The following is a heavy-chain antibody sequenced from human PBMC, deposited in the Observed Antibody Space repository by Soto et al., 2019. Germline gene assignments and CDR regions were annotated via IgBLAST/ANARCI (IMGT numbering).Heavy chain of an antibody. D-gene: IGHD3-16*01. CDR1: GFTFSSYG. CDR2: ISYDGSNK. CDR3: AKDAGYNYDYVWGSYTADDSYFDY. V-gene: IGHV3-30*18. J-gene: IGHJ4*02. Sequence: QVQLVESGGGVVQPGRSLRLSCAASGFTFSSYGMHWVRQAPGKGLEWVAVISYDGSNKYYADSVKGQFTISRDNSKNTLYLQMNSLRAEDTAVYYCAKDAGYNYDYVWGSYTADDSYFDYWGQGTLVTVSS.